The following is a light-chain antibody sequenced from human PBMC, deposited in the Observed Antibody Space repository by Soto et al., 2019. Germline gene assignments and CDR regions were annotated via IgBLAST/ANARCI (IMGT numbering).Light chain of an antibody. Sequence: EIVLTQSPGTLSLSPGERATLSCRASQSVWNNYLAWYQQKPGQAPRLLIYGASSRATGIPDKFSGSGSGTDFTLTISRLEPEDFAVYYCQHSGSSPQTFGQGTKVEIK. CDR1: QSVWNNY. CDR3: QHSGSSPQT. CDR2: GAS. J-gene: IGKJ1*01. V-gene: IGKV3-20*01.